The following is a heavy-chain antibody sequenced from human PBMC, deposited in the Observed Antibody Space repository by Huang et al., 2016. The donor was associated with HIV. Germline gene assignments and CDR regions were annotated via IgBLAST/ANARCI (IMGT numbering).Heavy chain of an antibody. V-gene: IGHV1-3*01. CDR2: INGGNGDT. Sequence: QVQLVQSGAEVKKPGTSVKVSCKTSGYTFSSHALHWLRPAPGQRPEWMGWINGGNGDTKYSQKFQGRGNMTSDTSANIGDMELNSLLSEDTAVYYCARDPLDIRRHFDFWGQGSLVTVSS. J-gene: IGHJ4*02. CDR1: GYTFSSHA. CDR3: ARDPLDIRRHFDF. D-gene: IGHD3-3*01.